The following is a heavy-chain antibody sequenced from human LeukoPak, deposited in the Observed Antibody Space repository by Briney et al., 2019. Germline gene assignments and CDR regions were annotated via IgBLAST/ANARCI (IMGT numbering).Heavy chain of an antibody. J-gene: IGHJ6*02. CDR1: GFPFSSYA. V-gene: IGHV3-64D*09. CDR2: ISDSGGST. Sequence: GGSLRLSCSASGFPFSSYAMHWVRQAPGKGLEDVSAISDSGGSTYYADSVKGRFTISRDNSKNTLYLQMSRLRAEDSAVYFCVRGYAFGPYGMGVWGQGTTVTVSS. D-gene: IGHD5-18*01. CDR3: VRGYAFGPYGMGV.